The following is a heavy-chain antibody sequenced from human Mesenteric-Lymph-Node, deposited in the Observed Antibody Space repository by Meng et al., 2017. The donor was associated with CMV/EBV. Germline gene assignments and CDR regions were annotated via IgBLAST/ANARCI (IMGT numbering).Heavy chain of an antibody. D-gene: IGHD2-15*01. V-gene: IGHV3-30*04. CDR2: ISYDGSNK. CDR1: GFTFSSYA. CDR3: ARGGYCSGGSCRYYGMDV. J-gene: IGHJ6*02. Sequence: GGSLRLSCAASGFTFSSYAMHWVRQAPGKGLEWVAVISYDGSNKYYADSVKGRFTISRDNSKNTLYLQMNSLRAEDTAVYYCARGGYCSGGSCRYYGMDVWGQGTTVTVSS.